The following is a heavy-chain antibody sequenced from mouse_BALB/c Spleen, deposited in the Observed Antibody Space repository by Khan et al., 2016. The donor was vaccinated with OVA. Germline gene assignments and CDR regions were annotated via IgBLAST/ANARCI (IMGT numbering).Heavy chain of an antibody. J-gene: IGHJ3*01. Sequence: EVKLLESGPELVKPGASVKMSCKASGYTFTSYVMHWVKQKPGQGLEWIGYISPNSDGSKYNEKFRGKATLTSDKSSSTAYMELSSLTPDDSAVYYCLRSLYYYGSAYEGFAYWGQGTLVTVSA. CDR2: ISPNSDGS. V-gene: IGHV1S136*01. D-gene: IGHD1-1*01. CDR1: GYTFTSYV. CDR3: LRSLYYYGSAYEGFAY.